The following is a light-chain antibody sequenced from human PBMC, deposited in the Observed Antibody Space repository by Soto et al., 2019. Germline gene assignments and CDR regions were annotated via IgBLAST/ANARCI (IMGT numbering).Light chain of an antibody. CDR3: QHYNNWPPWT. CDR1: QSISSN. V-gene: IGKV3-15*01. Sequence: EIVMTQSPATLSVSPGEAATLSCRASQSISSNLAWYQQKPGQAPRLLIYGASTRATGIPARFSGSGSGTEFTLTISSLQSEYFAVYYCQHYNNWPPWTFGLGTKVEVK. CDR2: GAS. J-gene: IGKJ1*01.